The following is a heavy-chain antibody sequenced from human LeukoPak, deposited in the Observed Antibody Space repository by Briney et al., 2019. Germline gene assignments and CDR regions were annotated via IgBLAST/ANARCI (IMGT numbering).Heavy chain of an antibody. J-gene: IGHJ4*02. CDR3: ARGDATTNQWLVLFFDY. CDR1: GGSFSGYY. V-gene: IGHV4-34*01. Sequence: SETLSLTCAVYGGSFSGYYWSWIRQPPGKGLEWIGEINHSGSTNYNPSLKSRVTISVDTSKNQFSLKLSSVTAADTAVYYCARGDATTNQWLVLFFDYWGQGTLVTVSS. D-gene: IGHD6-19*01. CDR2: INHSGST.